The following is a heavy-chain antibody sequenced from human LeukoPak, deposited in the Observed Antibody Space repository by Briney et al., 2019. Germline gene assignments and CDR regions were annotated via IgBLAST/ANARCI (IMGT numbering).Heavy chain of an antibody. CDR3: VKFRGATDHYYYYMDV. V-gene: IGHV3-23*01. CDR1: GFTFRTYA. Sequence: GGSLRLSCAASGFTFRTYAMTWVRQAPGKGLEWVSGISGSGGYIYSADSLKGRFTISRDNSKSTVYLQMNSLRAEDTAVYYCVKFRGATDHYYYYMDVWGKGTTVTVSS. CDR2: ISGSGGYI. J-gene: IGHJ6*03. D-gene: IGHD1-26*01.